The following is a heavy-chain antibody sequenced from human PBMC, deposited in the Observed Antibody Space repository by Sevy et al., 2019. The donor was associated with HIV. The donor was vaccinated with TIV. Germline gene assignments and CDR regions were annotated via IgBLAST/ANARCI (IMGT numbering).Heavy chain of an antibody. J-gene: IGHJ4*02. CDR3: AKVRNDYGDPYFDY. D-gene: IGHD4-17*01. CDR2: ISYDGNKK. V-gene: IGHV3-30*18. CDR1: GFTFRSYG. Sequence: GGSLRLSCAASGFTFRSYGMHWVRQAPGKGLEWVAVISYDGNKKIYADSVKGRFTISRDNSKNTLYLQMNSLRVVDTAVYYCAKVRNDYGDPYFDYWGQGTLVTVSS.